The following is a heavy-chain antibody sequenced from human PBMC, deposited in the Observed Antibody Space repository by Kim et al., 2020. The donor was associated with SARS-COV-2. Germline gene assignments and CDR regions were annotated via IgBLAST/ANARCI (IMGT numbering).Heavy chain of an antibody. J-gene: IGHJ4*02. D-gene: IGHD6-6*01. CDR1: GFTFSSYA. CDR2: IRSSGSST. Sequence: GGSLRLSCAASGFTFSSYAMSWVRQAPGKGLEWVSSIRSSGSSTYYADSVKGRFTVSRDNSKNTLYLQMNSLRVEDTAIYYCAKSLSNIAARVPFDFWGQGTLVTVSS. CDR3: AKSLSNIAARVPFDF. V-gene: IGHV3-23*01.